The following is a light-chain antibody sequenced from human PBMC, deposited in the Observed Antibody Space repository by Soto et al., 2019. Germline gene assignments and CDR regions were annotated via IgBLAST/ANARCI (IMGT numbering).Light chain of an antibody. CDR1: QSVSNY. Sequence: EIVLTQSPATLSLCPGERATLSCRASQSVSNYLAWYQQKPGQAPRLLIYDASNRATGIPARFSGSGSGTDFTLTISSLEPEDFAVYYCQQRSNWPPITFGQGTRREIK. J-gene: IGKJ5*01. CDR3: QQRSNWPPIT. V-gene: IGKV3-11*01. CDR2: DAS.